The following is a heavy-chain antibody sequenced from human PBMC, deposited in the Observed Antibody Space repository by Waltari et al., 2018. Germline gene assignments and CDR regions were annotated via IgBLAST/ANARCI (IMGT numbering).Heavy chain of an antibody. CDR3: ARSCGLRCHWFDP. J-gene: IGHJ5*02. CDR1: GFTFPTPW. V-gene: IGHV3-74*01. D-gene: IGHD4-17*01. CDR2: INIDESGT. Sequence: EVQLVESGGGLVQPGGSLRLSCAASGFTFPTPWMHWVRQAPGKGLVWVSRINIDESGTSYADSVKGRFTISRDNTKNTLYLQMNSLRAEDTAVYYCARSCGLRCHWFDPWGQGTLVTVSS.